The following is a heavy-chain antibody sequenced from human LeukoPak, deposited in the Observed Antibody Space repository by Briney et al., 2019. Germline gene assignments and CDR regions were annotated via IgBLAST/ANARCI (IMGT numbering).Heavy chain of an antibody. J-gene: IGHJ6*02. CDR1: GGSISNSSHY. Sequence: PSETLSLTCTVSGGSISNSSHYWGWIRQPPGKGLEWIGSMYYSGRTYYNPSLKSRVTISVDTSRNQFSLKLSSVTAADTAVYYCARPNIVATITAAMDVWGQGTTVTVAS. CDR2: MYYSGRT. CDR3: ARPNIVATITAAMDV. D-gene: IGHD5-12*01. V-gene: IGHV4-39*01.